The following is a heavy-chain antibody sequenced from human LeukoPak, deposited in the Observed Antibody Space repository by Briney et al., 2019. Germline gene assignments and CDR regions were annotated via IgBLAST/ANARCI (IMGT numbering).Heavy chain of an antibody. Sequence: GGSLRLSCAASGFTFSDYYMSWIRQAPGKGLEWVSYISSSGSTIYYADSVKGRFTISRDNAKNSLYLQMNSLRAEDTAVYYCAREGDSSDHYCYYGMDVWGQGTTVTVSS. CDR2: ISSSGSTI. J-gene: IGHJ6*02. V-gene: IGHV3-11*01. CDR3: AREGDSSDHYCYYGMDV. CDR1: GFTFSDYY. D-gene: IGHD6-25*01.